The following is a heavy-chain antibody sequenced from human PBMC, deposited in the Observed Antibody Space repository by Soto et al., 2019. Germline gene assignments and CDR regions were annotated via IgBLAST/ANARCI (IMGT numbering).Heavy chain of an antibody. V-gene: IGHV4-34*01. CDR3: ARYCSSTSCPNYHYYGMDV. CDR2: INHSGST. CDR1: GGSFSGYY. D-gene: IGHD2-2*01. Sequence: SETLSLTCAVYGGSFSGYYWSWIRQPPGKGLEWIGEINHSGSTNYNPSLKSRVTISVDTSKNQFSLKLSSVTAAGTAVYYCARYCSSTSCPNYHYYGMDVWGQGTTVTVSS. J-gene: IGHJ6*02.